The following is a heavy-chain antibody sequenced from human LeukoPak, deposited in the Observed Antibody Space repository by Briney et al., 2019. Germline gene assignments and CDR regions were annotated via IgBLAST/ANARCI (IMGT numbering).Heavy chain of an antibody. CDR1: GFTFSSYA. D-gene: IGHD3-22*01. V-gene: IGHV3-23*01. CDR2: ISGSGGST. Sequence: GGSLRLSCAASGFTFSSYAMNWVRQAPGKGLEWVSAISGSGGSTYYADSVKGRFTISRDNSKNTLNLQMNSLRAEDTAVYYCAKSNYYDSSGYPYWGQGTLVTVSS. CDR3: AKSNYYDSSGYPY. J-gene: IGHJ4*02.